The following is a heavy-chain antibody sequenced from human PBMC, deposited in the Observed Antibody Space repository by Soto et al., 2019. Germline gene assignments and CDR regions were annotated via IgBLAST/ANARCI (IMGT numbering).Heavy chain of an antibody. V-gene: IGHV3-30-3*01. CDR1: GFTFTTYA. J-gene: IGHJ6*02. CDR2: ISYDGSNK. Sequence: GGSLRLSCAASGFTFTTYAMEWVRQAPGKGLEWVALISYDGSNKYYAESVMGRYTISRDNSKNTLYLQLNSLRDEDTAVYYCARPVEPFYYYGMDVWGQGTTVTVSS. CDR3: ARPVEPFYYYGMDV.